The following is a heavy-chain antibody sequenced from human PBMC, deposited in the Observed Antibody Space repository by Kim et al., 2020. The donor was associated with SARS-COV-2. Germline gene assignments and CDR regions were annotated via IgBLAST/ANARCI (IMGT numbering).Heavy chain of an antibody. D-gene: IGHD1-26*01. CDR3: ARRLSNTSGCGRHYCDL. CDR2: INHSGRT. Sequence: SETLSLTCAVYGGSFSGYYWSWIRQPPGKGLEWIGEINHSGRTNYNPSLKSRVTISVDTSKNQFSLKLTSVTAADAAVYFCARRLSNTSGCGRHYCDLWG. V-gene: IGHV4-34*01. CDR1: GGSFSGYY. J-gene: IGHJ2*01.